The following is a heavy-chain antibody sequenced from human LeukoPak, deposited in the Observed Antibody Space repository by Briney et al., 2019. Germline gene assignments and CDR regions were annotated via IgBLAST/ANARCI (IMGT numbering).Heavy chain of an antibody. J-gene: IGHJ4*02. V-gene: IGHV1-69*04. D-gene: IGHD4-17*01. Sequence: GASVKVSCKASGGTFSSYAISWVRQAPGQGLEWMGRIIPILGIANYAQKFQGRVTITADKSTSTAYMELSSLRSEDTAVYYCARDIGDPGDYVNPPTTFYFDYWGQGTLVTVSS. CDR1: GGTFSSYA. CDR2: IIPILGIA. CDR3: ARDIGDPGDYVNPPTTFYFDY.